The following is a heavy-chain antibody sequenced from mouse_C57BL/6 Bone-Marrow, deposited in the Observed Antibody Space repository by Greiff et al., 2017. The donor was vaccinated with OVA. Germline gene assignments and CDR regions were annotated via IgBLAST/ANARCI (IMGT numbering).Heavy chain of an antibody. CDR3: ARSRNYWFAY. CDR2: IYPGGGYT. Sequence: QVQLQQSGAELVRPGTSVKMSCKASGYTFTNYWIGWAKQRPGHGLEWIGDIYPGGGYTNYNEKFKGKATFTADTSSNTAYMQLSSLTTEDSAIYYCARSRNYWFAYWGQGTLVTVSA. V-gene: IGHV1-63*01. D-gene: IGHD2-1*01. CDR1: GYTFTNYW. J-gene: IGHJ3*01.